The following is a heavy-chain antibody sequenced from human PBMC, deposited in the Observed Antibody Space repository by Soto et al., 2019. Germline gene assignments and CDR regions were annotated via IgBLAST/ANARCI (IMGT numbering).Heavy chain of an antibody. CDR3: ARHYGGALDY. J-gene: IGHJ4*02. D-gene: IGHD4-17*01. CDR2: IYYSGST. CDR1: GGNIISYG. V-gene: IGHV4-59*08. Sequence: SEIMSLTCTVAGGNIISYGGSWIRQPPGKGLEWIGYIYYSGSTNYNPSLKSRVTISVDTSKNQFSLKLSSVTAADTAVYYCARHYGGALDYWGQGTLVTVSS.